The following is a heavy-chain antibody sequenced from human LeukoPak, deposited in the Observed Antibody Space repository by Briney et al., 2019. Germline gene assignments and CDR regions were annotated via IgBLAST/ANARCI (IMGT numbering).Heavy chain of an antibody. J-gene: IGHJ4*02. Sequence: GGSLRLSCAASGFTFSSYGMHWVRQAPGKGLEWVAVISSDGNNKNYVDSVKGRFTISRDNSKNTLYLQMNSLRAEDTAVYYCARDRDAVAGIDYWGQGTLVTVSS. CDR2: ISSDGNNK. CDR1: GFTFSSYG. D-gene: IGHD6-19*01. CDR3: ARDRDAVAGIDY. V-gene: IGHV3-30*03.